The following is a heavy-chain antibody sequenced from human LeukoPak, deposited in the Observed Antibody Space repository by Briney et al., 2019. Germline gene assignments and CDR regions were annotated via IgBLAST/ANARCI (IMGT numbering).Heavy chain of an antibody. V-gene: IGHV3-23*01. D-gene: IGHD2-21*01. CDR3: AKKGYFGGDCFDY. Sequence: GGSPRLSCAASGFTFSTFAMSWVRQAPRKGLEWVSTISDSGDSTYYADSVKGRFAISRDNSKSTLYLRMNSLRAEDTAIYYCAKKGYFGGDCFDYWGQGTLVTVSS. J-gene: IGHJ4*02. CDR2: ISDSGDST. CDR1: GFTFSTFA.